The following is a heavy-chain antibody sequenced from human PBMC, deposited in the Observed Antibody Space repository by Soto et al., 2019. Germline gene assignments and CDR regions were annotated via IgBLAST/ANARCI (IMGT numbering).Heavy chain of an antibody. Sequence: PSETLSLTCAVSGGSISSSNWWSWVRQPPGKGLEWIGEIYHSGSTNYNPSLKSRVTISVDKSKNQFSLKLSSVTAADTAVYYCARDQMDTAMVGYYYYGMDVWGQGTTVTVSS. CDR2: IYHSGST. D-gene: IGHD5-18*01. J-gene: IGHJ6*02. CDR3: ARDQMDTAMVGYYYYGMDV. CDR1: GGSISSSNW. V-gene: IGHV4-4*02.